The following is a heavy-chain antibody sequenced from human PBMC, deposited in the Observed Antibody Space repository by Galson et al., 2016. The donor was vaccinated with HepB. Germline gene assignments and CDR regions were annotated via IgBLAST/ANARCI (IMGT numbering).Heavy chain of an antibody. J-gene: IGHJ4*02. D-gene: IGHD4/OR15-4a*01. Sequence: SLRLSCAGSGFTCHSYAMSWVRQAPGKGLEWVSVTSGGGASGGASKKDYADSAKGRFTISRDNDKNSLYLQMNSLRGEDTAVYYCARGGAIYFADWGQGTLVTVSS. CDR3: ARGGAIYFAD. CDR1: GFTCHSYA. CDR2: TSGGGASGGASKK. V-gene: IGHV3-23*01.